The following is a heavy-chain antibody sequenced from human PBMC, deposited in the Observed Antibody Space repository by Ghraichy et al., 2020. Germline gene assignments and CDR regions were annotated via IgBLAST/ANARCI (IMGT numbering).Heavy chain of an antibody. V-gene: IGHV3-48*02. Sequence: GGSLRLSCVGSGFTLSSYNMNWVRQSPGKGLEWVAYICYRGRSIFYADSVKGRFTISRDNAKNSLSLQMNSLRDEDTAVYYCARASTVVRFYYYDGMDVWGQGTTVTVSS. CDR2: ICYRGRSI. D-gene: IGHD4-23*01. CDR3: ARASTVVRFYYYDGMDV. CDR1: GFTLSSYN. J-gene: IGHJ6*02.